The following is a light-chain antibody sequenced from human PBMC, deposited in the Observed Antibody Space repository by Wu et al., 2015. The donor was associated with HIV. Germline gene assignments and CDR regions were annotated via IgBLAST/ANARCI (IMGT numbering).Light chain of an antibody. V-gene: IGKV1-5*03. CDR1: QNINNL. J-gene: IGKJ2*01. CDR2: GAS. CDR3: QQYNSLPYT. Sequence: DIQMTQSPSTLSASIGDRVIITCRASQNINNLLAWYQQKPGRAPKPLIYGASDLEDGVPSRFSGGESGTAFTLTISSLQPEDFATYFCQQYNSLPYTFGQGTKL.